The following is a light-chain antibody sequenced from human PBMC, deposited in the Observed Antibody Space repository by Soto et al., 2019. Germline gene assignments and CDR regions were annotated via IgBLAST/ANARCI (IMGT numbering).Light chain of an antibody. V-gene: IGKV3-20*01. CDR1: QSVSSSY. CDR3: QQYGDSPRT. CDR2: GAS. Sequence: EIVLTQSPGTLSLSPGERATLSCRASQSVSSSYLAWYQQKPGQAPRLLIYGASSRATGIPDRFSGSGSGTDFTRTISRLEPEDFAVYYCQQYGDSPRTFGQGTKVDIK. J-gene: IGKJ1*01.